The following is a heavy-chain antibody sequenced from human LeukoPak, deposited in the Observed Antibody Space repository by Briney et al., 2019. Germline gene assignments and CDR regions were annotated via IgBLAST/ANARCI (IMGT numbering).Heavy chain of an antibody. Sequence: QSGGSLRLSCAASGLSLSGFSLRDYSMNWVRQAPGRGLEWIAYITTDGDATYYAESVKGRFTVSRDNAKNSLYLQINSLGVEDTAVYYCARDPVTMVRGDAFDIWGQGTMVTVSS. J-gene: IGHJ3*02. V-gene: IGHV3-48*03. CDR1: GLSLSGFSLRDYS. CDR2: ITTDGDAT. D-gene: IGHD3-10*01. CDR3: ARDPVTMVRGDAFDI.